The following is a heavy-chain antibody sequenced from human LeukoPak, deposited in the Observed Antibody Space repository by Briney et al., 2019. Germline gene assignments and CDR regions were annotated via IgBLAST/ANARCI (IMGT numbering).Heavy chain of an antibody. J-gene: IGHJ4*02. CDR3: ARHAPSDTTGWYYFDY. V-gene: IGHV4-59*08. CDR1: GGSISSYY. CDR2: IYYSGST. Sequence: SETLSLTCTVSGGSISSYYWSWIRQPPGKGLEWIGYIYYSGSTNYNPSLKSRVTISVDTSKNQFSLRLSSVTAADTAVYYCARHAPSDTTGWYYFDYWGQGTLVTVSS. D-gene: IGHD6-19*01.